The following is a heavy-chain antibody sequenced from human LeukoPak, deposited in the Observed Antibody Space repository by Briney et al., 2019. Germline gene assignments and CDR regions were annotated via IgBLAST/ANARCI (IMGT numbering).Heavy chain of an antibody. CDR1: GFTFSSYS. Sequence: GGSLRLSCAASGFTFSSYSMSWVRQAPGKGLEWVSSVGSSSSYTYYADSVRGRFTISRDNAKNSLYLQMNGLRAEDTAVYYCARGWSSYYFDYWGQGTLVTVSS. CDR3: ARGWSSYYFDY. CDR2: VGSSSSYT. J-gene: IGHJ4*02. V-gene: IGHV3-21*01. D-gene: IGHD2-15*01.